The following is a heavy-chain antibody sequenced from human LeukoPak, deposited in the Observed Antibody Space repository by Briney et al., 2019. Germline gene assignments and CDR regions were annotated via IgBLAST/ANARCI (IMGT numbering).Heavy chain of an antibody. CDR1: GFTFSSYS. D-gene: IGHD6-19*01. Sequence: GESLRLSCAASGFTFSSYSMNWVRQAPGKGLEWISYISSSSSTIYSADSVKGRFTISRDNAKNSLYLQMNSLKTEGTAVYYCTRDQNEVAGAVAGRFDYWGQGTLVTVSS. CDR3: TRDQNEVAGAVAGRFDY. V-gene: IGHV3-48*04. CDR2: ISSSSSTI. J-gene: IGHJ4*02.